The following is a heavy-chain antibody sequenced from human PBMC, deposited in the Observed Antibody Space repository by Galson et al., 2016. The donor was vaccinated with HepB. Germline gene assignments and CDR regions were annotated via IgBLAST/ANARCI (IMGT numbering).Heavy chain of an antibody. CDR1: RFTLTPYA. CDR2: IWFDGINK. J-gene: IGHJ3*02. V-gene: IGHV3-33*01. CDR3: ARSPPPATPTAGSLDI. Sequence: SLRLSCATSRFTLTPYAIHWVRQAPGKGLEWLAVIWFDGINKFYADSVKGRFTISRDDSKNTAYLQMNSLRVEDTAVYYCARSPPPATPTAGSLDIWAQGTVLTVSS.